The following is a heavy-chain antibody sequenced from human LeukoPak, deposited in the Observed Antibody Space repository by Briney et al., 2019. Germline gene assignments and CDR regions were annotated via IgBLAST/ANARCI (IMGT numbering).Heavy chain of an antibody. Sequence: GGSLGLSCAASGFTFSSYGMHWVRQAPGKGLEWVAFIRYDGSNKYYAGSVKGRFTISRDNSKNTLYLQMNSLRAEDTAVYYCAKALPGYDSHYYYYMDVWGKGTTVTVSS. CDR3: AKALPGYDSHYYYYMDV. CDR2: IRYDGSNK. CDR1: GFTFSSYG. J-gene: IGHJ6*03. V-gene: IGHV3-30*02. D-gene: IGHD5-12*01.